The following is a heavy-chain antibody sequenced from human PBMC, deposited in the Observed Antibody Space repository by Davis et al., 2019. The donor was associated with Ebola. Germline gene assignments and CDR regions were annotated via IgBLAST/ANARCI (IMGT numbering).Heavy chain of an antibody. D-gene: IGHD2-15*01. J-gene: IGHJ5*02. V-gene: IGHV1-24*01. CDR2: FESEDGET. CDR3: TSLQEGYRSGGSHYRGRWFDP. CDR1: GYTLSELS. Sequence: ASVKVSCKVSGYTLSELSIHWVRQAPGKGLEWMGGFESEDGETTYAQEFQGRVTLTEDTSTDTAYMELSSLRSEDTAVYYCTSLQEGYRSGGSHYRGRWFDPWDQGTLVTVSS.